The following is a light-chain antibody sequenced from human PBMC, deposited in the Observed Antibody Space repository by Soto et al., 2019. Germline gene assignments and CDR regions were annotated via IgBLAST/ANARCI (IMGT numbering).Light chain of an antibody. CDR2: GAS. Sequence: EIVMTKSPATLYVSPGERATLSCRASQSVSSNLAGYQQKPGQAPRLLIYGASTRATGIPARFRGSGSGTDVPLTISRLRSEEFAVYYCQKSNNWPPAGVTFGPGTKLEIK. CDR1: QSVSSN. CDR3: QKSNNWPPAGVT. J-gene: IGKJ2*01. V-gene: IGKV3-15*01.